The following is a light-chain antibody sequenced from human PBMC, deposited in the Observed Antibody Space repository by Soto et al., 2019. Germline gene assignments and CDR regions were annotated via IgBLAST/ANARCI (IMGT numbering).Light chain of an antibody. Sequence: QAVVTQEPSLTVSPGGTVTLTCGSSTRTVTSGHYPYWFHQKPGQAPRTLVYNTSDKHSWTPARFSGSLLGGKAALTLSGAQPEDEADFYCLLSYSGARVFGGGTQLTVL. CDR3: LLSYSGARV. CDR2: NTS. CDR1: TRTVTSGHY. J-gene: IGLJ3*02. V-gene: IGLV7-46*01.